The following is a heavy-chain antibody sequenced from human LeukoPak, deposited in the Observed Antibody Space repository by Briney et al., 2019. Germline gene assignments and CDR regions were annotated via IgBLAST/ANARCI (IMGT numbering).Heavy chain of an antibody. J-gene: IGHJ6*04. CDR1: GFTVSSNY. D-gene: IGHD2-15*01. CDR3: ARESRSSYCSGGSCYWVYYGMDV. V-gene: IGHV3-53*01. CDR2: IYSGGGT. Sequence: PGGSLRLSCAASGFTVSSNYMSWVRQAPGKGLEWVSVIYSGGGTYYADSVKGRFTISRDNSKNTLYLQMNSLRAEDTAVYYCARESRSSYCSGGSCYWVYYGMDVWGKGTTVTVSS.